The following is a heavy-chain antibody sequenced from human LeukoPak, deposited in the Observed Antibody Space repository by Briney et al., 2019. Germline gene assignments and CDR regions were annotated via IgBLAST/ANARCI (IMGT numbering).Heavy chain of an antibody. CDR3: ARVKHDIFTGYYEGFDY. D-gene: IGHD3-9*01. Sequence: SETLSLTCTVSGGSVSSGSYYWSWIRQPPGKGLEWIGYIYYSGSTNYNPSLKSRVTISVDTSKNQFSLKLSSVTAADTAVYYCARVKHDIFTGYYEGFDYWGQGTLVTVSS. V-gene: IGHV4-61*01. CDR1: GGSVSSGSYY. CDR2: IYYSGST. J-gene: IGHJ4*02.